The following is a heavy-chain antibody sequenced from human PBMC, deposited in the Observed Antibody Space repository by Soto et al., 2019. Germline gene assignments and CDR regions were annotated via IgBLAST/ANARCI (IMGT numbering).Heavy chain of an antibody. J-gene: IGHJ6*03. CDR2: LTRSSSYI. CDR1: GFTFSTYS. D-gene: IGHD4-17*01. CDR3: ARPRHGDPGRFSYYYMDV. V-gene: IGHV3-21*01. Sequence: EVQLVESGGGLVKPGGSLRLSCSASGFTFSTYSMSWVRQAPGKGLEWVSFLTRSSSYIYYADSVKGRFTIARDNGMNSLYLQMNSLRAEDTAVYYCARPRHGDPGRFSYYYMDVWGKGTTVTVSS.